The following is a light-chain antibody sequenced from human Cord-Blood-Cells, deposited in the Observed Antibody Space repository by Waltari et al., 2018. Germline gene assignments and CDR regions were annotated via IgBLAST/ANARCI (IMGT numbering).Light chain of an antibody. CDR2: AAS. CDR1: QGISSY. V-gene: IGKV1-8*01. Sequence: AIRMTRSPSSFSASTGDRVTITCRASQGISSYLAWYQQKPGKAPKLLIYAASTLQSGVPSRFSGSGSGTDFTLTISCLQSEDFATYYCQQYYSLLTFGGGTKVEIK. CDR3: QQYYSLLT. J-gene: IGKJ4*01.